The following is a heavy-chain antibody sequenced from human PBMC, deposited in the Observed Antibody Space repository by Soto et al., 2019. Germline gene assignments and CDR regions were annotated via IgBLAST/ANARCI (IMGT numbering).Heavy chain of an antibody. D-gene: IGHD5-18*01. CDR3: ARSNVDTAMGN. V-gene: IGHV3-30-3*01. CDR2: ISYDGSNK. Sequence: QVQLVESGGGVVQPGRSLRLSCAASGFTFSSYAMHWVRQAPGKGLEWVAVISYDGSNKYYADSVKGRFTISRDKSKNTLYLQMNSLRAEDTAVYYCARSNVDTAMGNWGQGTLVTVSS. J-gene: IGHJ4*02. CDR1: GFTFSSYA.